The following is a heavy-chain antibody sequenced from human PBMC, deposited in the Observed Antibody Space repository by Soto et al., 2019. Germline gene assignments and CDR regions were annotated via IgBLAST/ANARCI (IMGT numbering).Heavy chain of an antibody. D-gene: IGHD5-12*01. CDR3: AAGGGLPRYY. J-gene: IGHJ4*02. V-gene: IGHV4-30-2*01. CDR2: IYHSGST. Sequence: QLQLQESGSGLVKPSQTLSLTCAVSGGSISSGGYSWSWIRQPPGKGLEWIGYIYHSGSTYYNPSLKRRATRAVDRSKNQFSLKLSSVTAADTAVYYCAAGGGLPRYYWGQGTLVTVSS. CDR1: GGSISSGGYS.